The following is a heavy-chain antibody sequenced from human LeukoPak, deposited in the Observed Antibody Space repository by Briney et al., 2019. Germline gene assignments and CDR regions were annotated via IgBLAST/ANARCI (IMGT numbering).Heavy chain of an antibody. CDR2: IWYDGSNK. Sequence: GGSLRLSCAASGFTFSSYGMQWVRQAPGKGLEWVAVIWYDGSNKYYADSVKGRFTISRDNSKNTLYLQMNSLRAEDTAVYYCARGPLGIGFDYWGQGTLVTVSS. CDR1: GFTFSSYG. J-gene: IGHJ4*02. V-gene: IGHV3-33*01. D-gene: IGHD7-27*01. CDR3: ARGPLGIGFDY.